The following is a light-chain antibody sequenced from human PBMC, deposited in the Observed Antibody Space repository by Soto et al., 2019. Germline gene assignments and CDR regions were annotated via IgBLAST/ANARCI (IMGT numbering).Light chain of an antibody. CDR3: QQYNSYPGYT. CDR2: DAS. J-gene: IGKJ2*01. Sequence: DIQMTQSPSTLSASVGDRVTITCRASQSISSWLAWYQQKPGKAPKLLIYDASSLESGVPSRFSGSGSGTEFTLTSSSLQPDDFATYYCQQYNSYPGYTFGQGTKLEIK. V-gene: IGKV1-5*01. CDR1: QSISSW.